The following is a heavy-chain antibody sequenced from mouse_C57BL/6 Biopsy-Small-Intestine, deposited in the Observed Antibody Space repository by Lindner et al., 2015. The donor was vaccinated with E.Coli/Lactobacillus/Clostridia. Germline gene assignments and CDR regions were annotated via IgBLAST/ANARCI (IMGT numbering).Heavy chain of an antibody. V-gene: IGHV1-81*01. CDR2: IYPRSGNT. D-gene: IGHD1-1*01. CDR1: GYTFTGYG. CDR3: TREGYYGYYFDY. J-gene: IGHJ2*01. Sequence: VQLQESGAELARPGASLKLSCKASGYTFTGYGLSWVKQRTGQGLEWIGEIYPRSGNTYYNEKFKDKATLTADKSSSTAYMEPRSLTSEDSAVYYCTREGYYGYYFDYWGQGTTLTVSS.